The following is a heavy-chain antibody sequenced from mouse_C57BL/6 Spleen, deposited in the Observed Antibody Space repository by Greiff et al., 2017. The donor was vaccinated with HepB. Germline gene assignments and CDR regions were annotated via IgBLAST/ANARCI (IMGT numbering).Heavy chain of an antibody. CDR3: AHLPPTVEGLDY. J-gene: IGHJ2*01. CDR1: GYTFTSYW. Sequence: QVQLQQPGAELVKPGASVKMSCKASGYTFTSYWITWVKQRPGQGLEWIGDIYPGSGSTNYNEKFKSKATLTVDTSSSTAYMQLSSLTSEDSAVYYCAHLPPTVEGLDYWGQLTTLTVSS. V-gene: IGHV1-55*01. D-gene: IGHD1-1*01. CDR2: IYPGSGST.